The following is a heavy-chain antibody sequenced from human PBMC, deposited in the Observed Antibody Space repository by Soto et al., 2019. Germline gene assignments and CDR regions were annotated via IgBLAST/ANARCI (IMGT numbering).Heavy chain of an antibody. CDR2: IIPIFGTA. V-gene: IGHV1-69*12. CDR1: GGTFSSYA. Sequence: QVQLVQSGAEVKKPGSSVKVSCKASGGTFSSYAISWVRQAPGQGLEWMGGIIPIFGTANYAQKFQGRVTNTADESTSTAYMELSSLRSEDTAVYYCARHSCCSTPNYYYGMDVWGQGTTVTVSS. J-gene: IGHJ6*02. D-gene: IGHD2-15*01. CDR3: ARHSCCSTPNYYYGMDV.